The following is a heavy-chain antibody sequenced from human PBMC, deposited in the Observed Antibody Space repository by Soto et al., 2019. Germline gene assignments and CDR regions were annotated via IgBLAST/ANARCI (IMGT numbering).Heavy chain of an antibody. CDR1: GYTFTSYD. CDR2: MNPNSGNT. J-gene: IGHJ6*02. Sequence: ASVKVSCKASGYTFTSYDINWVRQATGQGLEWMGWMNPNSGNTGYAQKFQGRVTMTRNTSISTAYMELSSLRSEDTAVYYCARGKASSGWSIYYYYYGMDVWGQGTTVTVSS. V-gene: IGHV1-8*01. CDR3: ARGKASSGWSIYYYYYGMDV. D-gene: IGHD6-13*01.